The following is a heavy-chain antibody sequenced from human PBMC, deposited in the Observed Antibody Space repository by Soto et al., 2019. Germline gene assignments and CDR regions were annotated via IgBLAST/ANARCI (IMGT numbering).Heavy chain of an antibody. D-gene: IGHD6-13*01. CDR2: IYHSGST. CDR3: ARAAMGGSSWPFDY. J-gene: IGHJ4*02. Sequence: QVQLQESGPGLVKPSGTLSLTCAVSGGSICSSNWWSWVRQPPGKGLEWIGEIYHSGSTNYNPSLKSRITISVDKSKNQCSLKLSSVTAADTAVYYCARAAMGGSSWPFDYWGQGTLVTVSS. V-gene: IGHV4-4*02. CDR1: GGSICSSNW.